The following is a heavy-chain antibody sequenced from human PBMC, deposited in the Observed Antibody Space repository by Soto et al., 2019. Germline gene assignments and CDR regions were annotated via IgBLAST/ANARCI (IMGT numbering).Heavy chain of an antibody. Sequence: SQTLSLTCTVSPGSISSYYWSWIRQPPGKGLEWIAYIYYIGSTSYNPSLKSRVTISLDTSKNQFSLKLSSVTAADTAVYYCANLDNYVFDYWGQGTLVTVSS. CDR3: ANLDNYVFDY. D-gene: IGHD1-1*01. V-gene: IGHV4-59*01. CDR1: PGSISSYY. J-gene: IGHJ4*02. CDR2: IYYIGST.